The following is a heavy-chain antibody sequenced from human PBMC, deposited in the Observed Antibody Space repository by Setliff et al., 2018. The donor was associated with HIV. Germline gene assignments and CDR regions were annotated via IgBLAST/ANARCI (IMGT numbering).Heavy chain of an antibody. D-gene: IGHD6-19*01. J-gene: IGHJ3*02. V-gene: IGHV1-46*01. CDR1: GYTFTSYY. Sequence: VASVMVSCKASGYTFTSYYMHWVRQAPGQGLEWMGIVNPSGGSTSYAQKFQGRVTVTRDTSTSTVYMELSSLRSEDTAVYYCARDRRIAVAGATNDAFDIWGQGTMVTVSS. CDR2: VNPSGGST. CDR3: ARDRRIAVAGATNDAFDI.